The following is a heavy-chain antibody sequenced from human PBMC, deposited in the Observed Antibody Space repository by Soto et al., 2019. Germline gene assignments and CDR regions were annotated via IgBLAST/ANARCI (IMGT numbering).Heavy chain of an antibody. J-gene: IGHJ5*02. D-gene: IGHD3-3*01. CDR3: ARQEYDFWSGLNNWFDP. CDR1: GFTFSSYS. V-gene: IGHV3-21*01. Sequence: PGGSLRLSCAASGFTFSSYSMNWVRQAPGKGLEWVSSISSSSSYIYYADSVKGRFTISRDNAKNSLYLQMNSLRAEDTAVYYFARQEYDFWSGLNNWFDPWGQGTLVTVSS. CDR2: ISSSSSYI.